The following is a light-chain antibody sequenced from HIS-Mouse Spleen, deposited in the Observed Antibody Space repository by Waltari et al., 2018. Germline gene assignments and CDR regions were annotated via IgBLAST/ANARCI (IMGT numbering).Light chain of an antibody. V-gene: IGKV3-20*01. CDR1: KSVSSSY. CDR2: GAS. J-gene: IGKJ5*01. CDR3: QQYGSSPPIT. Sequence: EIAWTQPPGTLSLSPGERATSAFRASKSVSSSYLAWYQQKPGQAPRLLIYGASSRATGIPDRFSGSGSGTDFTLTISRLEPEDFAVYYCQQYGSSPPITFGQGTRLEIK.